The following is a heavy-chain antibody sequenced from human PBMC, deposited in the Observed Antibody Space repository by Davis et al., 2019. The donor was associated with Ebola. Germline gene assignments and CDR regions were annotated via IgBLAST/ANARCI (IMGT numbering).Heavy chain of an antibody. V-gene: IGHV3-15*07. Sequence: GESLKISCAASGFTFSNAWMNWVRQAPGKGLEWVGRIKSKTDGGTTDYAAPVKGRLTISRDDSKNTLYLQMNSLRAEDTAVYYCARGPSFLVSWGQGTLVTVSS. CDR2: IKSKTDGGTT. CDR1: GFTFSNAW. CDR3: ARGPSFLVS. J-gene: IGHJ4*02. D-gene: IGHD2/OR15-2a*01.